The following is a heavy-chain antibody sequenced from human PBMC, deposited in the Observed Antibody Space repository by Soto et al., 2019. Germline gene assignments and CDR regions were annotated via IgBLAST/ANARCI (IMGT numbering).Heavy chain of an antibody. V-gene: IGHV3-48*01. CDR2: ISSSSSTI. Sequence: PGGSLSLSCAASGFNFSSYSMNWVRQAPGKGLEWVSYISSSSSTIYYADSVKGRFTISRDNAKNSLYLQMNSLRAEDTAVYYCARDTGEPWLDPDYYYYGMDVWGQGTTVTVSS. CDR3: ARDTGEPWLDPDYYYYGMDV. CDR1: GFNFSSYS. J-gene: IGHJ6*02. D-gene: IGHD6-19*01.